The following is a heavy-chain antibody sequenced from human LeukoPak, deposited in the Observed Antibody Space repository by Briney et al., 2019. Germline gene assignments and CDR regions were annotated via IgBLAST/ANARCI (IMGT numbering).Heavy chain of an antibody. CDR3: ARNARGQDFDYGGNCFDY. Sequence: SETLSLTCTVSGDSISSYYWSWIRQPPGKGLEWIGYIYYSGSTNYNPSLKSRVTISVDTSKNQFSLKLSSVTAADTAVYYCARNARGQDFDYGGNCFDYWGQGTLVTVSS. J-gene: IGHJ4*02. CDR2: IYYSGST. CDR1: GDSISSYY. D-gene: IGHD4-23*01. V-gene: IGHV4-59*01.